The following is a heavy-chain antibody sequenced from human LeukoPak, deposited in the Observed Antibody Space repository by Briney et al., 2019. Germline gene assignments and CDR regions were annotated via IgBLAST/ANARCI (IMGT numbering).Heavy chain of an antibody. CDR2: ISGSKGNT. V-gene: IGHV1-18*01. D-gene: IGHD2-21*02. CDR1: GYTFTSYG. CDR3: ARDLAYCGRGCYSDTFDI. J-gene: IGHJ3*02. Sequence: ASVKVSCKASGYTFTSYGLSWVRQAPGQGLEWMGWISGSKGNTYYAQRLQGRVTMTTDTSTTTAYMELRSLRSDDTAVYFCARDLAYCGRGCYSDTFDIWGQGTMVTVSS.